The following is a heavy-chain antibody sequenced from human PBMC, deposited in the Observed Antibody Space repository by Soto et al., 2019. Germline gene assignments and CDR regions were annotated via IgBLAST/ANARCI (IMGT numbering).Heavy chain of an antibody. CDR1: GYTFTSYY. CDR2: ISAYNGNT. V-gene: IGHV1-18*01. Sequence: ASLKVSCKAYGYTFTSYYINWVRQAPVQGLEWMGWISAYNGNTNYAQKLQGRVTMTTDTSTSTAYMELRSLRSDDTAVYYCAREVKVVVAAGGDYFDYWGQGTLVTVSS. CDR3: AREVKVVVAAGGDYFDY. J-gene: IGHJ4*02. D-gene: IGHD2-15*01.